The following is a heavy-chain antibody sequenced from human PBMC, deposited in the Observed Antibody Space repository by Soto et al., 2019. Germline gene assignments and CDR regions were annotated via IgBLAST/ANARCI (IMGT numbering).Heavy chain of an antibody. V-gene: IGHV1-69*01. CDR3: ARGGKERFRGSGMDV. D-gene: IGHD1-1*01. J-gene: IGHJ6*02. CDR2: IISMFGAA. Sequence: QVQLVQSGAEVRKPGSSVKVSCKASGGTFSSYAISWVRQVPGQGLEWMGEIISMFGAAMYAQKFQGRVTITADEPASTAYMELSSLRSEDTATYYCARGGKERFRGSGMDVWGQGTTVTVS. CDR1: GGTFSSYA.